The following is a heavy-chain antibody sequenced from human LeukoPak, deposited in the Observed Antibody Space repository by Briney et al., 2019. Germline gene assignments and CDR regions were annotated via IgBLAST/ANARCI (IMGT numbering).Heavy chain of an antibody. V-gene: IGHV5-51*01. CDR2: FCPADSDA. CDR1: GYSFTNYW. J-gene: IGHJ4*02. Sequence: GESLKISCKGSGYSFTNYWVGWVRQLPGKGLEWMGIFCPADSDARYSPSFQGQVTISADKSISTAYLQWSSLRASDTAMYYCARLYGGPFDYWGQGTLVTVSS. D-gene: IGHD4-23*01. CDR3: ARLYGGPFDY.